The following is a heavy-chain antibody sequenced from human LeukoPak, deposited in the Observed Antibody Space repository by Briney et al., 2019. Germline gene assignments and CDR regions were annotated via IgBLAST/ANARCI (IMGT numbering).Heavy chain of an antibody. D-gene: IGHD3-9*01. V-gene: IGHV3-21*01. Sequence: GGSLRLSCAASGFTFSSYTMNWVRQAPGKGLEWVSSIISSSSYIYYGDSVKGRFTISRDNAKNSLYLQMNSLRAEDTAVYYCARDNKLRYFDWLTLDAFDIWGQGTMVTVSS. CDR3: ARDNKLRYFDWLTLDAFDI. J-gene: IGHJ3*02. CDR1: GFTFSSYT. CDR2: IISSSSYI.